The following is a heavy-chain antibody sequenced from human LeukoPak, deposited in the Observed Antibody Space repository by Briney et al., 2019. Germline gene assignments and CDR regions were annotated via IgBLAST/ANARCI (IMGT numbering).Heavy chain of an antibody. Sequence: GASQRLSCAASGFSFSNYAMSWVRQVPRKGLEWVSAISGRDDSTYYADSVKGRFTISRDTSKNTLYLQMNSLRAEDTAVYYCAKGSLLWFGELLSQIDYWGQGTLVTVSS. V-gene: IGHV3-23*01. CDR3: AKGSLLWFGELLSQIDY. J-gene: IGHJ4*02. D-gene: IGHD3-10*01. CDR1: GFSFSNYA. CDR2: ISGRDDST.